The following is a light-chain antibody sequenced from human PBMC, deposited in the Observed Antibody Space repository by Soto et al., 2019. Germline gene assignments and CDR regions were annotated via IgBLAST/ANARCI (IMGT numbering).Light chain of an antibody. CDR1: QSIGTY. J-gene: IGKJ1*01. V-gene: IGKV1-39*01. CDR2: AAS. CDR3: QQSYSTPRT. Sequence: DIAMTQSPSSLSASEGDRVTITCRAGQSIGTYLNWYQQQPGRAPKLLIYAASSLQIGVPSRFSGSGSGTDFTLTISSLQPEDFATYYCQQSYSTPRTFGQGTK.